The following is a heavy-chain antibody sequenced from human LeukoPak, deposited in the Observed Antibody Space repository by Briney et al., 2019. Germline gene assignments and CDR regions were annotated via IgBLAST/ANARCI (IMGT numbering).Heavy chain of an antibody. J-gene: IGHJ4*02. V-gene: IGHV3-23*01. CDR2: LSASGDTT. D-gene: IGHD2-2*01. CDR3: AKRPRTYCSSASCYAPFDY. CDR1: GFTFSSYS. Sequence: GGSLRLSCAASGFTFSSYSMNWVRQAPGKGLEWVSVLSASGDTTYYADSVKGRFTISRDNSNNTLYLQMDSLRAEDSAVYYCAKRPRTYCSSASCYAPFDYWGQGTLVTVSS.